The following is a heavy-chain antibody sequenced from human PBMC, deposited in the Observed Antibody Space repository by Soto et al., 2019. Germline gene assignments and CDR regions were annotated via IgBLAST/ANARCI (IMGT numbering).Heavy chain of an antibody. Sequence: SQTLSLTCAISGDSVSSNRGAWNWIRQSPSRGLEWLGRTYYRSHWYNDFAVSVKSRVTIDPDTSKNQFSLQLNSVTPEDTAVYYCVRQYRDSQYYSGLDVWGQGTTVTVSS. CDR2: TYYRSHWYN. J-gene: IGHJ6*02. CDR1: GDSVSSNRGA. CDR3: VRQYRDSQYYSGLDV. V-gene: IGHV6-1*01. D-gene: IGHD6-6*01.